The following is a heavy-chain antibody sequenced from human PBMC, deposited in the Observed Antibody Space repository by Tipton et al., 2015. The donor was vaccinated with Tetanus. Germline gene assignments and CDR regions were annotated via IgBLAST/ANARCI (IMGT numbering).Heavy chain of an antibody. V-gene: IGHV4-59*01. CDR3: AGWELLNWNAFDI. CDR1: GGSISTYH. D-gene: IGHD2-15*01. CDR2: VYYSGTT. Sequence: LRLSCTVSGGSISTYHWNWIRQFPGKGLEWIGRVYYSGTTNYNPSLKSRVTISVDTSKSQFSLKLSSVTAADTAVYFCAGWELLNWNAFDIWGQGTKVTVSA. J-gene: IGHJ3*02.